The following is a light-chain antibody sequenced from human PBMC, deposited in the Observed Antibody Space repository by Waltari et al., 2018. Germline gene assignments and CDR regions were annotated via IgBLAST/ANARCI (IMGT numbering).Light chain of an antibody. J-gene: IGLJ2*01. CDR3: SSYTSSSTVV. CDR2: DGS. CDR1: SSDVGGYNY. V-gene: IGLV2-14*03. Sequence: QSALTQPASVSGSPGQSITISCTGTSSDVGGYNYVSWYQQHPGKAPKLMIYDGSKRPSGVSNRFSGSKSGNTASLTISWLQAEDEADYYCSSYTSSSTVVFGGGTKLTVL.